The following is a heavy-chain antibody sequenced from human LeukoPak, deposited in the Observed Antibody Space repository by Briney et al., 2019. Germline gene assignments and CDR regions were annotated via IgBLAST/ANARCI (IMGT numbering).Heavy chain of an antibody. CDR3: ARELGGTNTGGFDI. J-gene: IGHJ3*02. V-gene: IGHV3-64*02. CDR2: IGAAGAHT. Sequence: GGSLRLSCAASGFRFSYHDMHWVRQAPGKGLEFVSSIGAAGAHTFYAGSVKGRFTISRDNFQSTMYLQMDGLRPEDSAVYYCARELGGTNTGGFDIWGQGTVVTVSS. CDR1: GFRFSYHD. D-gene: IGHD1-14*01.